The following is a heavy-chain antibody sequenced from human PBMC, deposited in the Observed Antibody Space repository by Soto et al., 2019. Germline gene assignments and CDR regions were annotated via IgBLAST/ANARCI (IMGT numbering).Heavy chain of an antibody. Sequence: QVQLQESGPGLVKSSETLSLTCSVSGDSSSTYYWGWIRQPPGKGLEWIGYINYSGRSNHNPSLQSRLSISVDASKNRVSLKLTSVTAADTAVYYCARSYCADSVSCNWFDPWGQGTLVVVSS. D-gene: IGHD2-8*02. CDR2: INYSGRS. J-gene: IGHJ5*02. CDR1: GDSSSTYY. CDR3: ARSYCADSVSCNWFDP. V-gene: IGHV4-59*01.